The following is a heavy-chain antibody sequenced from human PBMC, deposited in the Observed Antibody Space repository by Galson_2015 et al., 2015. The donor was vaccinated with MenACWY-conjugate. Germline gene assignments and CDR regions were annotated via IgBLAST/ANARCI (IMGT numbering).Heavy chain of an antibody. CDR3: AKDGLLGLVILGYVDN. Sequence: SLRFSCAASGFTFSTYDMHWVRQATGKSLEWVSSIGTRGDTFYPDSVKGRFTDSRDNAKNSLYLQMNSLRPEDTAIYYCAKDGLLGLVILGYVDNWGQGTLVPVSS. J-gene: IGHJ4*02. D-gene: IGHD3/OR15-3a*01. CDR2: IGTRGDT. V-gene: IGHV3-13*01. CDR1: GFTFSTYD.